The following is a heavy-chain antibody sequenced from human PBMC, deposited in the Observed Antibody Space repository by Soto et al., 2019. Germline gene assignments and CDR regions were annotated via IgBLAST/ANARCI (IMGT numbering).Heavy chain of an antibody. V-gene: IGHV3-23*01. CDR3: AKGGRGVATMVDY. CDR2: IGGSAGNT. D-gene: IGHD5-12*01. CDR1: GFTFSSYA. Sequence: ESGGDLVQPGGSLRLSCAASGFTFSSYAMSWVRQAPGKGLEWVSTIGGSAGNTFYADSVKGRFTLSRDSSKNTLYLQMNSLRAEDTALYYCAKGGRGVATMVDYWGQGTLVTVSS. J-gene: IGHJ4*02.